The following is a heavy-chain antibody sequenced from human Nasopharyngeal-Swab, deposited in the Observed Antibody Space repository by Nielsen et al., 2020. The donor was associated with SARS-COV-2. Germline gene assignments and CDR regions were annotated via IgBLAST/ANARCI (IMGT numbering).Heavy chain of an antibody. CDR2: ISYDGNDK. D-gene: IGHD5-24*01. CDR1: GFTFSNHA. J-gene: IGHJ4*02. V-gene: IGHV3-30*04. Sequence: GASLKISCASSGFTFSNHAMHWVRQAPGKGLEWVAVISYDGNDKYYADSEKGRFTISRENSKNTVNLQMNSLRAEDTAVYYCARDPTDGYRGRGDSPAFDYWGQGTLVTVSS. CDR3: ARDPTDGYRGRGDSPAFDY.